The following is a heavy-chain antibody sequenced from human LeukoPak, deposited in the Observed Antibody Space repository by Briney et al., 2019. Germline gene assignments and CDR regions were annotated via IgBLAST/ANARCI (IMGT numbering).Heavy chain of an antibody. CDR2: INVNGGRT. Sequence: GGSLRLSCEASGFTFNTYVMHWIRQAPGKGLEYVSGINVNGGRTYYADSVKGRFTVSRDNSKNTLYLQMGNLRVDDMAVYFCARATSMIVVAPDYWGQGAPVTISS. D-gene: IGHD3-22*01. CDR1: GFTFNTYV. CDR3: ARATSMIVVAPDY. V-gene: IGHV3-64*02. J-gene: IGHJ4*02.